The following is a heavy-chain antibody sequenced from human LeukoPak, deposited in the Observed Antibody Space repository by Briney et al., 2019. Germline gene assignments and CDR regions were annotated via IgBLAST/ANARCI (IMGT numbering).Heavy chain of an antibody. CDR2: MNPSSGNT. D-gene: IGHD2-15*01. Sequence: EASVRVSCKASGYTFTSDINWVRQATGQGLEWRGWMNPSSGNTDYAPKFQGRVTMTRDISIRTAYMELSSLRSEDTAVYYCARGAVSRDCSGGSCYHFDIWGQGTMVTVSS. J-gene: IGHJ3*02. CDR1: GYTFTSD. CDR3: ARGAVSRDCSGGSCYHFDI. V-gene: IGHV1-8*01.